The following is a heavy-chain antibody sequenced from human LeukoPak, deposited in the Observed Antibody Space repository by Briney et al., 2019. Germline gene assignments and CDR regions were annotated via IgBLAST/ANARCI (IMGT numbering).Heavy chain of an antibody. J-gene: IGHJ1*01. V-gene: IGHV1-46*01. Sequence: ASVKVSCKASGYTFINYHMHWVRQAPGQGLEWMGIINPTDGSTSYAQKFQGRVTMTRDMSTSTVYMQLNSLGFEDTAVYFCAIRRGSPEYFQHWGQGTLVSVSS. CDR2: INPTDGST. CDR3: AIRRGSPEYFQH. CDR1: GYTFINYH. D-gene: IGHD1-26*01.